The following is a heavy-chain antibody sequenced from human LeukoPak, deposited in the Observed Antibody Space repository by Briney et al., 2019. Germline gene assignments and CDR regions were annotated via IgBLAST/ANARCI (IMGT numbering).Heavy chain of an antibody. CDR3: ARVVVHGYSDY. CDR1: GGSISNYY. Sequence: PSETLSLTCTVFGGSISNYYWSWIRQPPGKELEWIGYIYYSGTTKYNPSLTSRVTISVDTSKNQFSLKLTSVTAADTAVYFCARVVVHGYSDYWGQGTLVTVSS. D-gene: IGHD5-24*01. V-gene: IGHV4-59*01. J-gene: IGHJ4*02. CDR2: IYYSGTT.